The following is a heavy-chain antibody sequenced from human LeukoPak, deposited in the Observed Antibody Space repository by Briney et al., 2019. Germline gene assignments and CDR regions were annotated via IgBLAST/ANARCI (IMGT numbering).Heavy chain of an antibody. J-gene: IGHJ3*01. CDR2: TYYRSKWYN. Sequence: SQTLSLTCAISGDSFSSNSTACNWIRQSPSRGLEWLGRTYYRSKWYNDYAVSVKSRKTINPDTSKNQFSLQLNSVTPEDTAVYYCARGGQGDGYSADEAFDFWGQGTMVTVSS. CDR1: GDSFSSNSTA. CDR3: ARGGQGDGYSADEAFDF. D-gene: IGHD5-24*01. V-gene: IGHV6-1*01.